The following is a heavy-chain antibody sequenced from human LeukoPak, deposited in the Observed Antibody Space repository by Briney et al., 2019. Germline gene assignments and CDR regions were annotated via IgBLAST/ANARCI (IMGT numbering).Heavy chain of an antibody. CDR1: GFTFSSYA. CDR3: AKLRWSPRYFDY. V-gene: IGHV3-23*01. J-gene: IGHJ4*02. D-gene: IGHD2-21*01. CDR2: ISGSGGST. Sequence: GGSLRLSCAASGFTFSSYAMSWVRQAPGKGLEWGSAISGSGGSTYYADSVKGRFTISRDNSKNTLYLQMNSLRAEDTAVYYCAKLRWSPRYFDYWGQGTLVTVSS.